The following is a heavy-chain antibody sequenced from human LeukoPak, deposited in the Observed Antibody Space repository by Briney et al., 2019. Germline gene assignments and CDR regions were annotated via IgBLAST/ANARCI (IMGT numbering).Heavy chain of an antibody. Sequence: PGRSLRLSCAASGFTFDDYAMHWVRQAPGKGLEWVSGISWNSGSIGYADSVKGRFTISRDNSKNTLYLQMNSLRAEDTAVYYCAKANTDGSFDPWGQGTLVTVSS. J-gene: IGHJ5*02. V-gene: IGHV3-9*01. CDR2: ISWNSGSI. CDR3: AKANTDGSFDP. CDR1: GFTFDDYA. D-gene: IGHD2-2*02.